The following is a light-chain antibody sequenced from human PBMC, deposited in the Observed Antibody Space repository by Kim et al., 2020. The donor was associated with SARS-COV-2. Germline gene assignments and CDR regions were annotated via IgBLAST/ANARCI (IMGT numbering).Light chain of an antibody. CDR1: SSNIGNNY. J-gene: IGLJ2*01. CDR2: DND. CDR3: GTWDTSLSAVV. Sequence: QSVLTQPPSVSAAPGQKVTISCSGSSSNIGNNYVSWYRYVSGTAPNLLIYDNDKRPSVIPDRFSGSKSGTSATLGITGLQTGDEADYYCGTWDTSLSAVVFGGGTKVTVL. V-gene: IGLV1-51*01.